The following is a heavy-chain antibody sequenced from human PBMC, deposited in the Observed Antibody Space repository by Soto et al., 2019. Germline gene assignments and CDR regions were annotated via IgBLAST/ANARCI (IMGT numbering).Heavy chain of an antibody. CDR2: ISGTVTTK. CDR3: AREDYGMDV. V-gene: IGHV3-48*02. J-gene: IGHJ6*02. D-gene: IGHD3-10*01. CDR1: GFTFSSYS. Sequence: EVQLVESGGGLVQPGGSLSLSCAASGFTFSSYSMNWVRQAPGKGLEWVSYISGTVTTKSYAGSVKGRFTISRDNAKSSLFLQMNSLRDEDTAVYYCAREDYGMDVWGQGTTVTVSS.